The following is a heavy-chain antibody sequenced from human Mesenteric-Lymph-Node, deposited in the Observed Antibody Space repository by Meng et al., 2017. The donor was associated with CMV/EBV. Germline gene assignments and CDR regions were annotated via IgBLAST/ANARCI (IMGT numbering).Heavy chain of an antibody. CDR1: GGSVSSGNYY. CDR3: ARGDFWSGYFDY. J-gene: IGHJ4*02. D-gene: IGHD3-3*01. CDR2: IYYSGST. V-gene: IGHV4-61*01. Sequence: SETLSLTCTVSGGSVSSGNYYWSWIRQPPGKGLEWIGYIYYSGSTYYNPSLKRRVTISVDTSKNQFSLKLSSVTAADTAVYYCARGDFWSGYFDYWGQGTLVTVSS.